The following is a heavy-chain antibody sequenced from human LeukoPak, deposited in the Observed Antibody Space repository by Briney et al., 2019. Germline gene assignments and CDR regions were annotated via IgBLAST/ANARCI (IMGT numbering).Heavy chain of an antibody. V-gene: IGHV3-23*01. D-gene: IGHD2-15*01. Sequence: GGSLRLSCAASGFPFRNHAMSWVRQPPGKGLEWVSAISNGKTYYADSVRGRFIISRDDSKNMVYLQMNSLRVEDTARYYCVREAGYCASVCLKTNWFDPWGQGTLVTVSS. CDR2: ISNGKT. J-gene: IGHJ5*02. CDR1: GFPFRNHA. CDR3: VREAGYCASVCLKTNWFDP.